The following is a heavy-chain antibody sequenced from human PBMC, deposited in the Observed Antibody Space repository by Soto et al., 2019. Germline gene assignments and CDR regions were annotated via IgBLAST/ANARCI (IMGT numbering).Heavy chain of an antibody. CDR1: GFTFSSYA. D-gene: IGHD6-6*01. V-gene: IGHV3-23*01. J-gene: IGHJ6*02. Sequence: EVQLLESGGGLVQPGGSLRLSCAASGFTFSSYAMSWVRQAPGKGLEWVSAISGSGGSTYYADSVKGRFTISRDKSKNTLNLQMNSLRAADTAVEYCATSPIAASYYDCYGMDVWGQGTTVTVSS. CDR3: ATSPIAASYYDCYGMDV. CDR2: ISGSGGST.